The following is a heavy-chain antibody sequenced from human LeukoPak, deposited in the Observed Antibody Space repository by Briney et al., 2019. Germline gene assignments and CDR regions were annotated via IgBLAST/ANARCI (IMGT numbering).Heavy chain of an antibody. CDR2: IYYSGST. CDR3: ARTNSVEMATISGYYFDY. Sequence: SETLSLTCTVSGGSISSSSYYWGWSRQPPGKGLEWIVSIYYSGSTYYNPSLKGRVTISVYTSKNQFSLKLSSVTAADTAVYYCARTNSVEMATISGYYFDYWGQGTLVTVSS. J-gene: IGHJ4*02. CDR1: GGSISSSSYY. D-gene: IGHD5-24*01. V-gene: IGHV4-39*07.